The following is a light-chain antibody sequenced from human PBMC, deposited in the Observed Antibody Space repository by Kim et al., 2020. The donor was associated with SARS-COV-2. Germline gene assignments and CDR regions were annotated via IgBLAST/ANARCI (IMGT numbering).Light chain of an antibody. CDR3: QVWGNSSDHRVV. CDR1: SIVGKS. J-gene: IGLJ2*01. Sequence: PAKTTGITYGGSSIVGKSLLGCQQQSGRAPLLVLTNDSDGPSGVPARCSGCDTGDTAALPISRGEAADEDDYYCQVWGNSSDHRVVFGGGTKLTVL. CDR2: NDS. V-gene: IGLV3-21*03.